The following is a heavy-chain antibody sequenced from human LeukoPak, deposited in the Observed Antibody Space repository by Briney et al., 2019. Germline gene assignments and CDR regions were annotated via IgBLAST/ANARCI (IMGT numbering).Heavy chain of an antibody. D-gene: IGHD3-22*01. CDR3: AAFGRGWRANRYYFDY. J-gene: IGHJ4*02. Sequence: ASVKVSCKASGYTFTSYAMHWVRQAPGQRLEWMGWINAGNGNTKYSQKFQGRVTITRDTSASTAYMELRSPRSDDTAVYYCAAFGRGWRANRYYFDYWGQGTLVTVSS. CDR1: GYTFTSYA. V-gene: IGHV1-3*01. CDR2: INAGNGNT.